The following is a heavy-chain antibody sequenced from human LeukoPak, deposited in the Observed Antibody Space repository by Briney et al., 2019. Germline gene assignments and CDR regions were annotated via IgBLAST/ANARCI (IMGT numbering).Heavy chain of an antibody. V-gene: IGHV3-30-3*01. D-gene: IGHD6-13*01. CDR2: ISQDGTGK. J-gene: IGHJ4*02. CDR3: ARLHSRIAAAGTDY. Sequence: GRSLRLSCAASGFTFSNYAFHWVRQAPGEGLEWLTVISQDGTGKWYADSVKGRFTISRDNAKNSLYLQMNSLRAEDTAVYYCARLHSRIAAAGTDYWGQGTLVTVSS. CDR1: GFTFSNYA.